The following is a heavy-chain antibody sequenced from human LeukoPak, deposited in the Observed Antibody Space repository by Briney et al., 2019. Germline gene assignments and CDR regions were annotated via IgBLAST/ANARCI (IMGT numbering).Heavy chain of an antibody. Sequence: GGSLRLSCAASGFTYSSYGKHWVRKAPAKGLERVAVIWYDGTNKYYADSLKGRFTISRDNSKNTRYLQMNSLRADDTAVYSCARELRSGYSYGGFDYWGQGTLVTVSS. CDR2: IWYDGTNK. V-gene: IGHV3-33*01. D-gene: IGHD5-18*01. J-gene: IGHJ4*02. CDR1: GFTYSSYG. CDR3: ARELRSGYSYGGFDY.